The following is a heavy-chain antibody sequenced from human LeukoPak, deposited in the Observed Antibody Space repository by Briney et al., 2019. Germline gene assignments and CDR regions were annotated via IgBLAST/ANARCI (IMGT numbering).Heavy chain of an antibody. D-gene: IGHD3-9*01. J-gene: IGHJ4*02. CDR2: IWYDGSNK. Sequence: GRSLRLSCAVSGFTFSSYGMHWVRQAPGKGLEWVAVIWYDGSNKYYADSVKGRFTISRDNSKNTLYLQMNSLRAEDTAVYYCAKDGRYFDWLLPQTAYYFDYWGQGTLVTVSS. CDR3: AKDGRYFDWLLPQTAYYFDY. CDR1: GFTFSSYG. V-gene: IGHV3-33*06.